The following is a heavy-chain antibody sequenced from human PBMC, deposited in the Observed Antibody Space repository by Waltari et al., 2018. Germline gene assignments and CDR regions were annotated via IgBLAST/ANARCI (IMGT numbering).Heavy chain of an antibody. V-gene: IGHV3-23*04. CDR3: AKGSGIEVGVASTPPMDY. CDR1: GLTFSGFA. J-gene: IGHJ4*02. Sequence: EVQLVEYGGGLVRPGESLRLSCAASGLTFSGFAMSWVRQAPGKGLEWVSVISGSGDTTYYAGSVKGRFTVSRDNSQNTLCLQMNRLTAEDTAVYYCAKGSGIEVGVASTPPMDYWGQGTLVTVSS. D-gene: IGHD2-2*01. CDR2: ISGSGDTT.